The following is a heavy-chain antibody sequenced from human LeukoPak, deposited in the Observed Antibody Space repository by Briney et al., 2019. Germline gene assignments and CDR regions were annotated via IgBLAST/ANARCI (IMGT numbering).Heavy chain of an antibody. CDR1: GGSISSSSYY. Sequence: SETLSLTCTVSGGSISSSSYYWGWIRQPPGKGLEWIGSIYYSGSTYYNPSLKSRVTISVDTSKNQFSLKLSSVTAADTAVYYCAADQVTIFGVVSDYWGQGTLVTVSS. CDR3: AADQVTIFGVVSDY. D-gene: IGHD3-3*01. J-gene: IGHJ4*02. CDR2: IYYSGST. V-gene: IGHV4-39*07.